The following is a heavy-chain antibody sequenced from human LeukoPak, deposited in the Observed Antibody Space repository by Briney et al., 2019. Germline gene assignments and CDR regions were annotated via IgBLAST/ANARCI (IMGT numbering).Heavy chain of an antibody. CDR1: GFTFSSYS. D-gene: IGHD1-26*01. J-gene: IGHJ4*02. CDR2: ISSSSYI. CDR3: ARVLSGYVDY. Sequence: GGSLRLSCAASGFTFSSYSMIWLRQAPGKGLEWVSSISSSSYIYYADSVKGRFTISRDNAKNSLYLQMNSLRAEDTAVYYCARVLSGYVDYWGQGTLVTVSS. V-gene: IGHV3-21*01.